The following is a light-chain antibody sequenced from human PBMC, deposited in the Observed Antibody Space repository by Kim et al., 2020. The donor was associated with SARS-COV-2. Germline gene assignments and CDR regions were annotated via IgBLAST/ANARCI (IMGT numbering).Light chain of an antibody. CDR2: DAS. V-gene: IGKV3-11*01. CDR1: QSVSCY. Sequence: SPGERANLSCRASQSVSCYVAWYQQKPGQAPRLLIYDASNRATGIPARFSGSGSGTDFTLTISSLEPEDFAVYYCQQRSNWPPITFGQGTRLEIK. J-gene: IGKJ5*01. CDR3: QQRSNWPPIT.